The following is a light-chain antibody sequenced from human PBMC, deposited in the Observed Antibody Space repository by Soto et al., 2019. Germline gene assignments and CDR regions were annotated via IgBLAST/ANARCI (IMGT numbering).Light chain of an antibody. CDR1: QSVSSSY. V-gene: IGKV3-20*01. CDR3: QQYSSSPMT. CDR2: DAS. J-gene: IGKJ1*01. Sequence: EVLMTQSPATLSVSPGERATLSCRASQSVSSSYLAWYQQKPGQAPRLVIYDASSRATGIPDRFSASGSGTDFTLTISRLEPEDFAVYFCQQYSSSPMTFGQGTKVDIK.